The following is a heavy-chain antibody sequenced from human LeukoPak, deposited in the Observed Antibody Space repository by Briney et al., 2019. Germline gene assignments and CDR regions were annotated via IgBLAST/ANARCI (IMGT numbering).Heavy chain of an antibody. CDR1: GGSFSSYY. CDR2: IYTSGST. CDR3: ASHGDLNYGSGSYYKGIDAFDI. V-gene: IGHV4-59*10. J-gene: IGHJ3*02. Sequence: PSETLSLTCAVYGGSFSSYYWSWIRQPAGKGLEWIGRIYTSGSTNYNPSLKSRVTMSVDTSKNQFSLKLSSVTAADTAVYYCASHGDLNYGSGSYYKGIDAFDIWGQGTMVTVSS. D-gene: IGHD3-10*01.